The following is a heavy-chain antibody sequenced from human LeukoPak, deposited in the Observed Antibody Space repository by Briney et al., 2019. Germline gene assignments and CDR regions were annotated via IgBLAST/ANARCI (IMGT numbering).Heavy chain of an antibody. D-gene: IGHD4-11*01. CDR1: GFTLSSYA. CDR3: AKDTDYSDYIGPGKGLGYFDY. CDR2: ISGSGGST. J-gene: IGHJ4*02. Sequence: GGSLRLSCAASGFTLSSYAMSWVRQAPGKGLEWVSAISGSGGSTYYADSVKGRFTISRDNSKNTLYLQMNSLRAEDTAVYYCAKDTDYSDYIGPGKGLGYFDYWGQGTLVTVSS. V-gene: IGHV3-23*01.